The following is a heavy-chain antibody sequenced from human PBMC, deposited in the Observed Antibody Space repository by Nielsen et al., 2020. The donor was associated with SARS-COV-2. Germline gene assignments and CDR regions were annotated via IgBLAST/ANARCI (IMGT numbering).Heavy chain of an antibody. CDR1: GFTFSSYN. CDR2: ISNTSNDI. CDR3: ARGYSSGWYWRN. Sequence: GGSLRLSCAASGFTFSSYNMNWVRQAPGKGLEWVSSISNTSNDIYYTDSVKGRYTISRDNAKNSLFLQMNSLRAEDTAVYYCARGYSSGWYWRNWGQGTLVTVSS. D-gene: IGHD6-19*01. V-gene: IGHV3-21*01. J-gene: IGHJ4*02.